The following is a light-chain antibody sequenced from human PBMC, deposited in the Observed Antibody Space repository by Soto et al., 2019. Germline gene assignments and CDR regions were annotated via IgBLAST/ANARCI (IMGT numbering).Light chain of an antibody. Sequence: QSALTQTAPVSGSPGQSITISCTGTGSDVGGYNYVSWYQQHPGKAPKLMIYEVSNRPSGVSNRFSGAKSGNTASLTISGLQAEDEADYYCTSYTSSSTVVFGGGTKLTVL. CDR3: TSYTSSSTVV. V-gene: IGLV2-14*01. CDR1: GSDVGGYNY. CDR2: EVS. J-gene: IGLJ2*01.